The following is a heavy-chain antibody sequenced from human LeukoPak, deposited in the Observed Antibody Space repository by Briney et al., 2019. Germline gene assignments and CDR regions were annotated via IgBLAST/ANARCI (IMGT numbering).Heavy chain of an antibody. CDR3: ARATFTYYYGSGSFSPPDAFDI. CDR2: TRNKANSYTT. D-gene: IGHD3-10*01. V-gene: IGHV3-72*01. J-gene: IGHJ3*02. Sequence: GGSLRLSCAASGFTFSDHYMDWVRQAPGKGLEWVGRTRNKANSYTTEYAASVKGSFTISRDDSKNSLYLQMSSLKTEDTAVYYCARATFTYYYGSGSFSPPDAFDIWGQGTMVTVSS. CDR1: GFTFSDHY.